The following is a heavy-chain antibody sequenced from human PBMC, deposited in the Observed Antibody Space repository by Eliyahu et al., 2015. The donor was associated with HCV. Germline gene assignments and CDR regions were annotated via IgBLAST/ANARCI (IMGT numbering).Heavy chain of an antibody. Sequence: QVQLVESGGGVVQPGRSLRLSCAAXGFTFSSYGXHWXRQAPGKGLEWVAVIWYDGSNKYYADSVKGRFTISRDNSKNTLYLQMNSLRAEDTAVYYCARGVDFWSGHGGYYYYGMDVWGQGTTVTVSS. CDR2: IWYDGSNK. V-gene: IGHV3-33*01. CDR1: GFTFSSYG. D-gene: IGHD3-3*01. CDR3: ARGVDFWSGHGGYYYYGMDV. J-gene: IGHJ6*02.